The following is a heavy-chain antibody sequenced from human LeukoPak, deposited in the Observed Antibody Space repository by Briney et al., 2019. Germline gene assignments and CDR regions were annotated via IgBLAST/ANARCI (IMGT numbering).Heavy chain of an antibody. D-gene: IGHD3-10*01. V-gene: IGHV3-7*03. Sequence: GGSLRLSCTASGFTFSSNWMSWVRQAPGQGLEWVAIMSQDGGDKYYVDSVKGRFTISRDNSKNTLYLQMNSLRAEDTAVYYCARVTYGSGTYGAFDYWGQGTLVTVSS. CDR2: MSQDGGDK. CDR1: GFTFSSNW. J-gene: IGHJ4*02. CDR3: ARVTYGSGTYGAFDY.